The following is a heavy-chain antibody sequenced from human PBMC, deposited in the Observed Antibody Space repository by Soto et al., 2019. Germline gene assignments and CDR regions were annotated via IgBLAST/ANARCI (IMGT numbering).Heavy chain of an antibody. D-gene: IGHD5-18*01. Sequence: PSETLSLTCAVSGGSISSGGYSWSWIRQPPGKGLEWIGYIYHSGSTYYNPSLKSRVTISVDRSKNQFSLKLSSVTAADTAVYYCARSGYSYGYVQLDYWGQGTLVTVSS. CDR1: GGSISSGGYS. CDR2: IYHSGST. CDR3: ARSGYSYGYVQLDY. V-gene: IGHV4-30-2*01. J-gene: IGHJ4*02.